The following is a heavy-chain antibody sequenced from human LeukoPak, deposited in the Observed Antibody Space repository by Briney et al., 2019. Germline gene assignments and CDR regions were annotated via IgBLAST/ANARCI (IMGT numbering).Heavy chain of an antibody. D-gene: IGHD3-10*01. CDR2: IYSGGST. CDR3: ASLSGGVYYYGMDV. V-gene: IGHV3-53*01. J-gene: IGHJ6*02. CDR1: GFTVSSNY. Sequence: GGSLRLSCAASGFTVSSNYMSWVRQAPGKGLEWVSVIYSGGSTYYADSVKGRFTISRDNSKNTLYLQMNSLRAEDTAVYYCASLSGGVYYYGMDVWGQGTTVTVSS.